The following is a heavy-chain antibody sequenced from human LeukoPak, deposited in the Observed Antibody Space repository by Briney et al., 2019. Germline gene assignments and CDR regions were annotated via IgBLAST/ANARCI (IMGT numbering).Heavy chain of an antibody. Sequence: GGSLRLSCAASGFTFSSYSMNWVRQAPGKGLEWVSSISSSSSYIYYADSVKGRFTISRDNAKNSLFLQMNSLRAEDTAMYYCARDWMLFHRPDYWGQGTLVTVSS. CDR1: GFTFSSYS. J-gene: IGHJ4*02. CDR3: ARDWMLFHRPDY. V-gene: IGHV3-21*01. CDR2: ISSSSSYI. D-gene: IGHD2-21*01.